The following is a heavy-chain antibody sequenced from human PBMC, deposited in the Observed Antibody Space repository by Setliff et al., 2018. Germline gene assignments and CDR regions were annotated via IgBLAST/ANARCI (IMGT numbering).Heavy chain of an antibody. CDR3: ARSFSRREKFLLDY. J-gene: IGHJ4*02. Sequence: LSLTCTVSGGSISSKNYYWGWIRQPPGKGLEWIGRIYYSGSTNYNPSLKSRVTISLDTSRNQFSLKLTSVTAADTAVYYCARSFSRREKFLLDYWGQGALVTVSS. V-gene: IGHV4-39*07. CDR1: GGSISSKNYY. CDR2: IYYSGST.